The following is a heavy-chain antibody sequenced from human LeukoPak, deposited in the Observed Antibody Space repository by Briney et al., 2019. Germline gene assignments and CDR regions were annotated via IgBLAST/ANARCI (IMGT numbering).Heavy chain of an antibody. Sequence: GGSLRLSCAASGFTFSSYAMHWVRQAPGKGLEYVPAISSNGGSTYYANSVKGRFTISRDNAKNSLYLQMNSLRAEDTAVYYCAREGAGTTDYWGQGTLVTVSS. CDR3: AREGAGTTDY. D-gene: IGHD1-1*01. V-gene: IGHV3-64*01. J-gene: IGHJ4*02. CDR2: ISSNGGST. CDR1: GFTFSSYA.